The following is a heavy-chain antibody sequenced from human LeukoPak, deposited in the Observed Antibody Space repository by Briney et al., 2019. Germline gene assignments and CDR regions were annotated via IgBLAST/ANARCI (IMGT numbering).Heavy chain of an antibody. J-gene: IGHJ4*02. CDR2: INYSGNT. V-gene: IGHV4-39*01. CDR3: ARHARYCTGGSCYPPYFDY. Sequence: MASETLSLTCTVSGGSVSSSDYYWGWIRQPPGKGLEWIGSINYSGNTYYNPSLKNRVTISVDTSKNQFSLKLSSVTAADTAVYYCARHARYCTGGSCYPPYFDYWGQGTLVTVSS. D-gene: IGHD2-15*01. CDR1: GGSVSSSDYY.